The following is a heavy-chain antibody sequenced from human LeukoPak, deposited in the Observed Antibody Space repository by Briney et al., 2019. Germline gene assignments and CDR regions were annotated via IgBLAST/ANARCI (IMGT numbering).Heavy chain of an antibody. V-gene: IGHV3-7*04. Sequence: GWSLRLSCAASEFTFNRYWMSWVRQAPGKGLEWVANIKHDGSEAHYVDSVKGRFTISRDNAKNSLSLQMNSLNVDDTGVYFCTRDALFGSGRTHLDFWSQGTLVSVSS. D-gene: IGHD3-10*01. J-gene: IGHJ4*02. CDR2: IKHDGSEA. CDR1: EFTFNRYW. CDR3: TRDALFGSGRTHLDF.